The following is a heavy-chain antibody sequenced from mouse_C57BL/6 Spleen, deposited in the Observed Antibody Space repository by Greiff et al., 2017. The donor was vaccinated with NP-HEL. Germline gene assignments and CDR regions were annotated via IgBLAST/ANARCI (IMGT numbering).Heavy chain of an antibody. CDR1: GYTFTSYW. J-gene: IGHJ2*01. CDR2: IDPSDSYT. CDR3: ARERWLLHFDY. V-gene: IGHV1-50*01. Sequence: VQLQQPGAELVKPGASVKLSCKASGYTFTSYWMQWVKQRPGQGLEWIGEIDPSDSYTNYNQKFKGKATLTVDTSSSAAYMQLSSLTSDDSAVYYCARERWLLHFDYWGQGTTLTVSS. D-gene: IGHD2-3*01.